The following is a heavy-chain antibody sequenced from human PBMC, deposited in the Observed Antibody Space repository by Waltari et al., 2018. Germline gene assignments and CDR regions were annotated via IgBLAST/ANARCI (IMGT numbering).Heavy chain of an antibody. V-gene: IGHV3-53*04. D-gene: IGHD3-3*01. CDR2: IYSGGST. J-gene: IGHJ6*03. Sequence: EVQLVESGGGLVQPGGSLRLSCAASGLTVSINYMSWVRQAPGKGLEWVSVIYSGGSTYYADSVKGRFTISRHNSKNTLYLQMNSLRAEDTAVYYCARDPLLDFWSGYSYMDVWGKGTTVTVSS. CDR3: ARDPLLDFWSGYSYMDV. CDR1: GLTVSINY.